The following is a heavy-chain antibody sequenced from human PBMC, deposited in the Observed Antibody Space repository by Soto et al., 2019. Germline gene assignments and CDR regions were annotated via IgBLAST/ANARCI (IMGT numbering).Heavy chain of an antibody. CDR3: ARRGVAAAGPNDYYYSGMDV. J-gene: IGHJ6*02. V-gene: IGHV1-69*13. D-gene: IGHD6-13*01. CDR1: GGTFSSYA. Sequence: SVKVSCKASGGTFSSYAISWVRQAPGQGLEWMGGIIPIFGTANYAQKFQGRVTITADESTSTAYMELSSLRSEDTAVYYCARRGVAAAGPNDYYYSGMDVWGQGTTVTVS. CDR2: IIPIFGTA.